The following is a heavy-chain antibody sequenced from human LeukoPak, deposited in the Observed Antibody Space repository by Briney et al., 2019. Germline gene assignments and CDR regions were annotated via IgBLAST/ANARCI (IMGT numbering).Heavy chain of an antibody. CDR3: ARRNRYSSGWFYFDS. D-gene: IGHD6-19*01. CDR2: IYPGDSDT. CDR1: GYSFTYNW. Sequence: RGESPKISCKGSGYSFTYNWIGWVRQMPGKGLEWMGIIYPGDSDTKYSPSFQGQVTISADKSINTAYLQWSSLKASDTAIYYCARRNRYSSGWFYFDSWGQGTLVTVSS. J-gene: IGHJ4*02. V-gene: IGHV5-51*01.